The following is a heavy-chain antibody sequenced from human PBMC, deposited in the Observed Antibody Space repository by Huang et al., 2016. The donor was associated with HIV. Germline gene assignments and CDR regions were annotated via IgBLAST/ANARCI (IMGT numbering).Heavy chain of an antibody. D-gene: IGHD1-26*01. CDR3: ARDYSGSYFGLNYYYGMDV. CDR1: SFTFSDYS. V-gene: IGHV3-21*01. Sequence: EVQLVESGGGLVKPGGSLRLSCAASSFTFSDYSMNWVRQAPGKGLEVVSCISGSRSHKYYADSVKGRFTISRDNAKKSLYLQMNSLRVEDTAVYYCARDYSGSYFGLNYYYGMDVWGQGTTVTVSS. CDR2: ISGSRSHK. J-gene: IGHJ6*02.